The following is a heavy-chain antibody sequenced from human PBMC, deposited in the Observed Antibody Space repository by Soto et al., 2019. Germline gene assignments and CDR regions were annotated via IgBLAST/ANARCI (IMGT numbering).Heavy chain of an antibody. Sequence: GSLRLSCAASGFTFSSYSMNWVRQAPGKGLEWVSYISSSSSTIYYADSVKGRFTISRDNAKNSLYLQMNSLRAEDTAVYYCARETYYYGSGNWIYYFDYWGQGTLVTVSS. CDR2: ISSSSSTI. CDR1: GFTFSSYS. V-gene: IGHV3-48*01. D-gene: IGHD3-10*01. CDR3: ARETYYYGSGNWIYYFDY. J-gene: IGHJ4*02.